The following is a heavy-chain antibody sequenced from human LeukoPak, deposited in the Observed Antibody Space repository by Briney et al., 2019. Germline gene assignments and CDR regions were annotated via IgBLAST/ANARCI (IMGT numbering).Heavy chain of an antibody. V-gene: IGHV3-48*04. CDR1: GFTFSSYW. CDR2: ISSSGSPR. CDR3: ARVGQQLADY. D-gene: IGHD6-13*01. Sequence: GGSLRLSCAASGFTFSSYWMNWVRQAPGKGLEWVSYISSSGSPRHYADSVKGRFTISRDNAKNSLYLQMNNLRAEDTAVYYCARVGQQLADYWGQGTLVTVSS. J-gene: IGHJ4*02.